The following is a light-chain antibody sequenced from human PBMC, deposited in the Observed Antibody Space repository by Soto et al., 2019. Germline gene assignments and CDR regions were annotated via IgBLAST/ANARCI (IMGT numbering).Light chain of an antibody. CDR1: QSITNY. Sequence: DIQMTQSPSSLSASVGDRVTITCRASQSITNYLNWYQQKPGKAPKLLIYTASSLQSGVPSKFGGSGSGKYFTLSSSSLQPEDFATYYCQQTYSMPHTFGQGTKLEI. V-gene: IGKV1-39*01. J-gene: IGKJ2*01. CDR2: TAS. CDR3: QQTYSMPHT.